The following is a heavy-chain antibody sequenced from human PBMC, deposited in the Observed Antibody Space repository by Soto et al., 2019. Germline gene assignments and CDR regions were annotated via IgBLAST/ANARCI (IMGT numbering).Heavy chain of an antibody. CDR1: GFTFSNYA. V-gene: IGHV3-23*01. CDR2: ISDGGGT. CDR3: ALTYYYYSSGYWGAFDI. D-gene: IGHD3-22*01. J-gene: IGHJ3*02. Sequence: GGSLRLSCAASGFTFSNYAMSWLRQAPGKGLEWVSTISDGGGTYYADSVKGRFTISRDNAKNTLFPQMNSLRAADTAVYYCALTYYYYSSGYWGAFDIWGQGTMVTV.